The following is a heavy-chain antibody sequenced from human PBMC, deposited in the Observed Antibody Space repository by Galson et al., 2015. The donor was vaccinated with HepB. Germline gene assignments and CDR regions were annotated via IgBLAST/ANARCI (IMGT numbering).Heavy chain of an antibody. V-gene: IGHV4-59*01. Sequence: SETLSLTCTVSGGSISAYYWSWIRQPPGKGLVWIGRIYYSGSTNYNPSLKSRVTISVDTSKKHFSLKLSSVTAADTAVYYCARDDYGDYRWRDWGQGTLVTVSS. J-gene: IGHJ4*02. CDR2: IYYSGST. CDR1: GGSISAYY. D-gene: IGHD4-17*01. CDR3: ARDDYGDYRWRD.